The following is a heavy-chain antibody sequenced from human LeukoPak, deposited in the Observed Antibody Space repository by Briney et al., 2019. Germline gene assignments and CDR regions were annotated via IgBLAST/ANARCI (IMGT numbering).Heavy chain of an antibody. V-gene: IGHV3-30*01. J-gene: IGHJ6*03. CDR1: GFTFSSYA. CDR3: AREKGPYGSGSAIMDV. D-gene: IGHD3-10*01. CDR2: ISYDGSNK. Sequence: PGRSLRRSCAASGFTFSSYAMHWVRQAPGKGLEWVAVISYDGSNKYYADSVKGRFTISRDNSKNTLYLQMNSLRAEDTAVYYCAREKGPYGSGSAIMDVWGKGTTVTVSS.